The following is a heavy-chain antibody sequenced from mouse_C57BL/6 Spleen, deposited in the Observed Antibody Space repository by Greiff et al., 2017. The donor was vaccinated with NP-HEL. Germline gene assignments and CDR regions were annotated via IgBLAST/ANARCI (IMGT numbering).Heavy chain of an antibody. CDR3: ARHDSSGYEDAMDY. Sequence: EVMLVESGGDLVKPGGSLKLSCAASGFTFSSYGMSWVRQTPDKRLEWVATISSGGSYTYYPDSVKGRFTISRDNAKNTLYLQMSSLKSEDTAMYYCARHDSSGYEDAMDYWGQGTSVTVSS. J-gene: IGHJ4*01. V-gene: IGHV5-6*01. CDR2: ISSGGSYT. CDR1: GFTFSSYG. D-gene: IGHD3-2*02.